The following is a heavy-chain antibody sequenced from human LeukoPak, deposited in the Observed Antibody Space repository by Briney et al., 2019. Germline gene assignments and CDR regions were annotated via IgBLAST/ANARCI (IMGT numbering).Heavy chain of an antibody. CDR1: GYTFTSYA. Sequence: ASVKVSCTASGYTFTSYAMHWVRQAPGQRLEWMGWINAGNGNTKYSQKFQRRVTITRDTSASTAYMELSSLRSDTAVYYCARGGLLVFGQLWRPFDYWGQGTLVTVSS. CDR2: INAGNGNT. V-gene: IGHV1-3*01. D-gene: IGHD3-10*01. J-gene: IGHJ4*02. CDR3: ARGGLLVFGQLWRPFDY.